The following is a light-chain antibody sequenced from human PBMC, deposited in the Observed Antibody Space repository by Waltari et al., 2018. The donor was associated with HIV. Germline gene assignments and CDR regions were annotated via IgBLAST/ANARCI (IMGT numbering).Light chain of an antibody. CDR3: AAWDDSLNGQVV. V-gene: IGLV1-44*01. CDR1: SSHLGTNT. J-gene: IGLJ3*02. Sequence: QSVLPQPPSASGTPGQRVTISCSGSSSHLGTNTVSWYQQVPGTSPKLLIYNNNQRPSGVPDRFSGSKSGTSASLAITGLQSEDEADYHCAAWDDSLNGQVVFGGGTKLTVL. CDR2: NNN.